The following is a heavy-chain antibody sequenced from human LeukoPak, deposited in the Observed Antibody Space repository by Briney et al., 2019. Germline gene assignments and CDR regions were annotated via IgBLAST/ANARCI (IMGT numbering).Heavy chain of an antibody. CDR3: AREISGSGSRHYYFDY. D-gene: IGHD3-10*01. CDR1: GYSISSGYY. CDR2: IYHSGTT. Sequence: SETLSLTCTVSGYSISSGYYWGWFRQPPGKGLEWIGSIYHSGTTYYNPSLKSRVTISVDTSKNQFSLKLSSVTAADTAVYYCAREISGSGSRHYYFDYWGQGTLVTVSS. V-gene: IGHV4-38-2*02. J-gene: IGHJ4*02.